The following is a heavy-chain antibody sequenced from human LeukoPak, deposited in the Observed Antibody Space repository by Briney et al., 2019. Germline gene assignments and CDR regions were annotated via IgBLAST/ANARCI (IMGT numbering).Heavy chain of an antibody. J-gene: IGHJ3*02. CDR2: IRPSGDNT. D-gene: IGHD3-9*01. CDR1: GFTFSSYD. V-gene: IGHV3-21*01. CDR3: ARDRNYDILTGYYPAFDI. Sequence: GGSLRLSCAASGFTFSSYDMTWVRQAPGRGLEWVSSIRPSGDNTYYGDSVKGRFTISRDNAKNSLYLQMNSLRAEDTAVYYCARDRNYDILTGYYPAFDIWGQGTMVTVSS.